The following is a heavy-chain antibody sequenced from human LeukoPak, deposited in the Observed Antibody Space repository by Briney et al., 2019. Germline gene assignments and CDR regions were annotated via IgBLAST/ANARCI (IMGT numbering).Heavy chain of an antibody. D-gene: IGHD1-26*01. V-gene: IGHV4-34*01. CDR1: GGSFSGYY. Sequence: PSETLSLTCAAYGGSFSGYYWSWIRQPPGKGLEWIGEINHSGSTNYNPSLKSRVTISVDTSKNQFSLKLSSVTAADTAVYYCARRSGSYYYYYYMDVWGKGTTVTISS. CDR2: INHSGST. J-gene: IGHJ6*03. CDR3: ARRSGSYYYYYYMDV.